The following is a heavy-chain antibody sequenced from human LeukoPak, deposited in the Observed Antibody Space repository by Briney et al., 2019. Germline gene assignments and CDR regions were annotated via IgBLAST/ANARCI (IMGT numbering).Heavy chain of an antibody. CDR1: GFTFDDYG. V-gene: IGHV3-7*01. D-gene: IGHD3-3*01. CDR2: IKQDGSEK. Sequence: GGSLRLSCAASGFTFDDYGMSWVRQAPGKGLEWVANIKQDGSEKYYVDSVKGRFTISRDNAKNSLYLQMNSLRAEDTAVYYCARETLRFLEWYDAFDIWGQGTMVTVSS. CDR3: ARETLRFLEWYDAFDI. J-gene: IGHJ3*02.